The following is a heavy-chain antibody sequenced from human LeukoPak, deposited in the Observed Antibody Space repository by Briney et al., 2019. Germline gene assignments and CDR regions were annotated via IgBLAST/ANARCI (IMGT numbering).Heavy chain of an antibody. V-gene: IGHV3-30-3*01. D-gene: IGHD3-10*01. Sequence: QSGGSLRLSCAASGFTFSSYAMHWVRQAPGKGLEWVAVISYDGSNKYYADSVKGRFTISRDNSKNTLYLQMNSLRAEDTAVYYCAKGPLWFGELGTDYWGQGTLVTVSS. CDR3: AKGPLWFGELGTDY. CDR2: ISYDGSNK. CDR1: GFTFSSYA. J-gene: IGHJ4*02.